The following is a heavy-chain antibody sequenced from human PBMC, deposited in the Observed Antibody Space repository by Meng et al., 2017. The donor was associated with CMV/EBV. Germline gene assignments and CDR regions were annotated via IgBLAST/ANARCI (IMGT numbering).Heavy chain of an antibody. CDR2: IYYSGST. J-gene: IGHJ5*02. Sequence: SETLSLTCTVSGGSISSYYWSWIRQPPGKGLEWIGYIYYSGSTNYNPSLKSRVTISVDTSKNQFSLKLSSVTAADTAVYYCAREVRYCSSTSCYRFDLWGQGTLVTVSS. CDR3: AREVRYCSSTSCYRFDL. CDR1: GGSISSYY. V-gene: IGHV4-59*01. D-gene: IGHD2-2*01.